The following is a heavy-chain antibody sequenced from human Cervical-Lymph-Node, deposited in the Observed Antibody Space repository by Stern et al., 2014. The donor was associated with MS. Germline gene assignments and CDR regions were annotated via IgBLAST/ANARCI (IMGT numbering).Heavy chain of an antibody. CDR1: GGTFSNSA. V-gene: IGHV1-69*12. CDR3: ARSAGYYSAMDV. Sequence: QDQLVQSGAEVKKPVSSVKVSCKTSGGTFSNSAFSWIRQAPGQGLEWMGGIIPIFGTATYAQRFQGRVTITAHESTNTAYMELSSLRSEDSAVYYCARSAGYYSAMDVWGQGTTVTVSS. CDR2: IIPIFGTA. J-gene: IGHJ6*02. D-gene: IGHD3-3*01.